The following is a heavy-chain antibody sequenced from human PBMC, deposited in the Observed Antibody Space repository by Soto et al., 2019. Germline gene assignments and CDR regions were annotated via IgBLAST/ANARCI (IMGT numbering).Heavy chain of an antibody. CDR2: IYWNDDK. D-gene: IGHD3-16*01. Sequence: SGPTLVNPTQPLTLTCALSGFSVSARGEGVGWIRQPPGKALEWLAIIYWNDDKLYRPSLQSRLTITKDTSKNQVVLTMTNMDPVDTATYYCAHSPWGAAPDYWGQGTPVTVSS. CDR1: GFSVSARGEG. J-gene: IGHJ4*02. CDR3: AHSPWGAAPDY. V-gene: IGHV2-5*01.